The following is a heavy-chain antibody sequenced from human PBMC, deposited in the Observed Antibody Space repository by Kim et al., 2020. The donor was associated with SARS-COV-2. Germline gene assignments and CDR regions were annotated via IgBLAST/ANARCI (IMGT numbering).Heavy chain of an antibody. CDR2: ITSDGSST. D-gene: IGHD5-18*01. CDR1: GFTFSDYW. J-gene: IGHJ4*02. Sequence: GGSLRLSCAASGFTFSDYWMHWVRQAPGTGLVSVSHITSDGSSTTYADSVKGRFTISRDNAKNTMYLQMNSLRAEDTAVYYCARGYGQYYVDYWGQGTLVTVSS. V-gene: IGHV3-74*01. CDR3: ARGYGQYYVDY.